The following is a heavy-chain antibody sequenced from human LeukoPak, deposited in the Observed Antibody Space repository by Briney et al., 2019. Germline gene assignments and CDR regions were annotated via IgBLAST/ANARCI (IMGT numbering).Heavy chain of an antibody. CDR3: ARTPLRPAATTPRQLDY. J-gene: IGHJ4*02. CDR1: GGTFSSSA. D-gene: IGHD5-12*01. CDR2: IIPIFSTA. V-gene: IGHV1-69*13. Sequence: ASVKVSCKASGGTFSSSAISWVRQAPGQGLEWMGGIIPIFSTADYAQKFQGRVTITADESTSTAYVELSSLRSEDTAVFYCARTPLRPAATTPRQLDYWGQGTLVTVSS.